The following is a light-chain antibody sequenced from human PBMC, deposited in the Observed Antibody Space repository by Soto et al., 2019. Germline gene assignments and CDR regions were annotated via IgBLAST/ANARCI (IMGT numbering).Light chain of an antibody. J-gene: IGKJ1*01. V-gene: IGKV4-1*01. Sequence: DIVMTQSPDSLAVSLCERATINCKSSQSVLYSSNNKNYLAWYQQKPGQPPKLLIYWASTRESGVPDRFSGSGSGTELNLTISRLQAEDVAVYYCQKYYSTPWTFGQGTKVDIK. CDR1: QSVLYSSNNKNY. CDR2: WAS. CDR3: QKYYSTPWT.